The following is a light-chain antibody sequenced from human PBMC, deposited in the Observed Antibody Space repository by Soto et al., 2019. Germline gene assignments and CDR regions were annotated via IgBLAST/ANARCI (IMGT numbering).Light chain of an antibody. J-gene: IGKJ1*01. Sequence: DIQMTQSPSTLSASVGDRVTITCRASQTISSWLAWYQQKPGKAPKLLIYDASSLESGVPSRFSGSGSGTEFTLTISSLQPDDFAVHYCQQYNNWPRTFGQGTKVDIK. CDR2: DAS. CDR1: QTISSW. V-gene: IGKV1-5*01. CDR3: QQYNNWPRT.